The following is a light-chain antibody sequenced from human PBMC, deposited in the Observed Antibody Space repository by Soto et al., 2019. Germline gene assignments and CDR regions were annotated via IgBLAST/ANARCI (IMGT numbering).Light chain of an antibody. V-gene: IGKV4-1*01. J-gene: IGKJ5*01. CDR2: WAS. CDR3: QQYNNWPS. Sequence: DIVMTQSPDSLAVSLGERATINSKSSQSVLYSSNNKNYLAWYQQKPGQPPKLLIYWASTRESGVPDRFSGSGSGTEFTLTISSLQSEDFAVYYRQQYNNWPSFGQGTRLEIK. CDR1: QSVLYSSNNKNY.